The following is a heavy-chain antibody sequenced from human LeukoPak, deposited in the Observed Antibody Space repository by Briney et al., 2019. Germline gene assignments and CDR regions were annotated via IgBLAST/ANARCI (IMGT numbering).Heavy chain of an antibody. CDR2: VYYSGST. Sequence: SETLSLTCTVSGGSLTNYYWSWIRQPPGKGLEWIGYVYYSGSTKYNPSLESRVTLSIDTSKSQFSLRVKSVTTADTAVYYCARGPNRYSSGWYYFDSWGQGTLVTVS. V-gene: IGHV4-59*01. J-gene: IGHJ4*02. D-gene: IGHD6-19*01. CDR1: GGSLTNYY. CDR3: ARGPNRYSSGWYYFDS.